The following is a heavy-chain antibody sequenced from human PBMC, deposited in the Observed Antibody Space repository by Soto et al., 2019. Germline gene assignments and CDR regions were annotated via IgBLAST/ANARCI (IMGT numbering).Heavy chain of an antibody. CDR2: IYYSGNT. CDR1: GVSISSYY. D-gene: IGHD3-10*01. V-gene: IGHV4-59*01. CDR3: ARSIGLGWFDS. Sequence: PSETLSLTCTVSGVSISSYYWSWIRQPPGKGLEWIGYIYYSGNTNYNPSLKSRVTISVDTSKNLLSLKLSSVNAADTAVYYCARSIGLGWFDSWGQGTLVTVSS. J-gene: IGHJ5*01.